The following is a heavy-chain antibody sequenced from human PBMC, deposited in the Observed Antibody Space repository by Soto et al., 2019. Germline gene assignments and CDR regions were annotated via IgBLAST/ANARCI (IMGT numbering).Heavy chain of an antibody. J-gene: IGHJ4*02. CDR2: ITYDGSNK. CDR1: GFTFSSYG. CDR3: AKIPTGYSPSDY. Sequence: GGSLRLSCAASGFTFSSYGMHWVRQAPGKGLEWVAVITYDGSNKYYADSVKGRFTISRDNSKNTLYLQMNSLRAEDTAVYYCAKIPTGYSPSDYWGQGTLVTVSS. D-gene: IGHD5-18*01. V-gene: IGHV3-30*18.